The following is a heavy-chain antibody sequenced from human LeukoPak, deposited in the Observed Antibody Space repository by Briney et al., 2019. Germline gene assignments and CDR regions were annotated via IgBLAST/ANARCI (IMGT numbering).Heavy chain of an antibody. CDR3: ARRVAPTDYLGADV. V-gene: IGHV3-64*01. CDR1: GFTFSNYF. J-gene: IGHJ6*02. Sequence: PGGSLRLSCAASGFTFSNYFMHWVRQAPGKGLEYVSAISTNGGSTYYAKSVEGRFTICRDNSKNTLYLQMGSLRGEDMAVYYCARRVAPTDYLGADVWGQGTTVTVS. CDR2: ISTNGGST.